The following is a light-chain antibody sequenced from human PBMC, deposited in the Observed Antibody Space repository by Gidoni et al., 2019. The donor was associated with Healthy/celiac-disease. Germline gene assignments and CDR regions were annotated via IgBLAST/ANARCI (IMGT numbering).Light chain of an antibody. V-gene: IGKV2-28*01. J-gene: IGKJ4*01. CDR1: QSLLQSNGYNY. CDR2: LAS. Sequence: ESVMTQSALSQPVTPGEPASISCRSEQSLLQSNGYNYLDWYFQKPGQSPQLLIYLASTRAAGVPDRFSGSGSGTDYTLKITRVEAEDVGVYYCMQALQPPLTFGGGTKVEIK. CDR3: MQALQPPLT.